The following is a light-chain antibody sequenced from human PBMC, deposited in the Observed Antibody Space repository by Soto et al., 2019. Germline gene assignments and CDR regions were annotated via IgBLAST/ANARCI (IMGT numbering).Light chain of an antibody. CDR3: QQYNNWPPGT. J-gene: IGKJ1*01. Sequence: PGERATLSCRASQCVSNNLAWYQQRPGQAPRLLIFRATNRATGVPDRFRATGSGTEFTLTISSLQSEDFAVYYCQQYNNWPPGTFGQGTKVEIK. CDR2: RAT. V-gene: IGKV3-15*01. CDR1: QCVSNN.